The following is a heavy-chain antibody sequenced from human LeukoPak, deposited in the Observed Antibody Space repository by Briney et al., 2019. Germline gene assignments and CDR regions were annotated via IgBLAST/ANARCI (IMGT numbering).Heavy chain of an antibody. Sequence: GESLKISCKGSGYSFSTYSLGWVRQMPGKGLEWMGIIYPGDSDTKYSPSFQGQVTFSADKSITTAYLQLNSLKASDTAMYYCARQGEGGPRGYGAFDIWGQGTMVTVSS. CDR3: ARQGEGGPRGYGAFDI. V-gene: IGHV5-51*01. CDR1: GYSFSTYS. D-gene: IGHD2-15*01. CDR2: IYPGDSDT. J-gene: IGHJ3*02.